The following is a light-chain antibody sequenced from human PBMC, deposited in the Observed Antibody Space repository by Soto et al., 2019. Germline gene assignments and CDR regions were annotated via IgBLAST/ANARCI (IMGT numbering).Light chain of an antibody. CDR2: GAS. J-gene: IGKJ2*01. CDR3: QHYGTPPYT. CDR1: QSVGSSY. Sequence: EIVLTQSPGTLSLSPGERAIVSCRASQSVGSSYLAWFQQKPGQAPMLLIYGASRRATGIPDRFSRPGSGTEFTLTISRLPPEDFAVYYCQHYGTPPYTFGQGTKLEIK. V-gene: IGKV3-20*01.